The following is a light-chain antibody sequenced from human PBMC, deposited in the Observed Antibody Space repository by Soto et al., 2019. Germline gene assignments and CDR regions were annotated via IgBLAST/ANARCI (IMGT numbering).Light chain of an antibody. V-gene: IGKV1-5*03. CDR2: EAS. CDR1: QSISGS. CDR3: QQYNGYWT. Sequence: DIQMPLSPSTLSASVGDRVTITCRASQSISGSLAWYQQKPGKAPKLLIYEASNLKSGVPSRFSGSGSGTEYPLTISRLQPDDSASYYCQQYNGYWTFGQGTRVELK. J-gene: IGKJ1*01.